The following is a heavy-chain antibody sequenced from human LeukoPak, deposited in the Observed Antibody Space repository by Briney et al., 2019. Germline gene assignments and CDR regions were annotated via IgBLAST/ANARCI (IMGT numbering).Heavy chain of an antibody. CDR1: GYTFTGYY. Sequence: GASVKVSCKASGYTFTGYYMYWVRQAPGQGLEWMGWIRPNSGVTNYTQKFQGRFTMTRDTSINTAYMELSSLTSDDTAVYFCATWGLHFDIRGQGTMVTVAS. CDR3: ATWGLHFDI. CDR2: IRPNSGVT. D-gene: IGHD3-16*01. J-gene: IGHJ3*02. V-gene: IGHV1-2*02.